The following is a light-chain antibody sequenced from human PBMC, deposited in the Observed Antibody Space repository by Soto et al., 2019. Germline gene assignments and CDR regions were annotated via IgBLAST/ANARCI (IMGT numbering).Light chain of an antibody. Sequence: DIQMTQSPSSLSASVGDRVTITCRASQTIIRYLNWYQQKPGRAPNLLIYAASSLQSGVPSRFGGAGSVTEFTLTISRLQPAAFAIYYCHHSYSTLFPFGPGTQVEI. CDR2: AAS. V-gene: IGKV1-39*01. J-gene: IGKJ3*01. CDR1: QTIIRY. CDR3: HHSYSTLFP.